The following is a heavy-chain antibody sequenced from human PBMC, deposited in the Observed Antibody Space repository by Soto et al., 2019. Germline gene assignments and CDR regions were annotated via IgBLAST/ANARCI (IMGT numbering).Heavy chain of an antibody. V-gene: IGHV3-23*01. J-gene: IGHJ6*02. CDR1: GFTFSSYA. Sequence: GGSLRLSCAASGFTFSSYAMSWVRQAPGKGLEWVSSISDNGGSTYYADSVKGRFTISRDNSKSTLYLQMNSLRAEDTAVYYCARQSVLRYFDWFTGAMDVWGQGTTVTAP. D-gene: IGHD3-9*01. CDR2: ISDNGGST. CDR3: ARQSVLRYFDWFTGAMDV.